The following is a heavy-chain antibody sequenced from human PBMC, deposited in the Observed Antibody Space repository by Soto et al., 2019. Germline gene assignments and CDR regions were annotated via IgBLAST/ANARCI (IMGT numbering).Heavy chain of an antibody. J-gene: IGHJ5*02. CDR3: VRDEISSAGLDP. CDR1: GYTFTGYA. Sequence: ASVKVSCKASGYTFTGYAMHWVRQAPGQRLEWMGWINAGNGNTYYAQNFQGRVTMTSDTPTSTAYMELRSLRSDDTAFYYCVRDEISSAGLDPWGQGTLVTVSS. V-gene: IGHV1-3*01. CDR2: INAGNGNT.